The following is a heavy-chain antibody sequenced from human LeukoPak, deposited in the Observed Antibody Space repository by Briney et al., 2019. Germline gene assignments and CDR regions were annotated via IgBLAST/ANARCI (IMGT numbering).Heavy chain of an antibody. Sequence: SETLSLTCAVYGGPFSGYYWSWIRQPPGKGLEWIGEINHSGSTNYNPSLKSRVTISVDTSKNQFSLKLSSVTAADTAVYYCARQLLGYCSSTSCRNWFDPWGQGTLVTVSS. CDR2: INHSGST. CDR3: ARQLLGYCSSTSCRNWFDP. V-gene: IGHV4-34*01. CDR1: GGPFSGYY. J-gene: IGHJ5*02. D-gene: IGHD2-2*01.